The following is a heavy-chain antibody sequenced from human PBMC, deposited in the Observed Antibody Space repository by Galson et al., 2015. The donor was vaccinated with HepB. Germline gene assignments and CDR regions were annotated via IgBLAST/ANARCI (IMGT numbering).Heavy chain of an antibody. CDR2: ISAYNRNT. D-gene: IGHD3-10*01. V-gene: IGHV1-18*01. CDR3: AREGKLGY. J-gene: IGHJ4*02. CDR1: GYTFNHYG. Sequence: SVKVSCKASGYTFNHYGFSWVRQAPGQGLEWIGWISAYNRNTNYAQKFQGRVTMTTDTSTTTTYMELRSLTSDDTAVYYCAREGKLGYWGQGTLVTVSS.